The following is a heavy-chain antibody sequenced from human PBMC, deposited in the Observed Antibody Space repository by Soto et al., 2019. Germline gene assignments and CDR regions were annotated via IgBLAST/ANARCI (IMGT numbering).Heavy chain of an antibody. CDR1: GFTFSSYA. J-gene: IGHJ4*02. D-gene: IGHD2-15*01. Sequence: EVQLLESGGGLVQPGGSLRLSCAASGFTFSSYAMSWVRQAPGKGLEWVSAISGSGGSTYYADSVKGRFTISRDNSKNTLYLQMNSLRAEDTAVYYCAKHPRGYCSGGSCSLFDYWGQGTLDTDSS. V-gene: IGHV3-23*01. CDR2: ISGSGGST. CDR3: AKHPRGYCSGGSCSLFDY.